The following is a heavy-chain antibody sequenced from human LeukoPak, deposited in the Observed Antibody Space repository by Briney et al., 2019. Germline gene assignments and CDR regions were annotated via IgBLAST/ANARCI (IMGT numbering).Heavy chain of an antibody. CDR3: ASYLTSIPSGMDV. CDR2: ISTDGSST. V-gene: IGHV3-74*01. J-gene: IGHJ6*02. CDR1: GFTFSTYE. Sequence: PGGSLRLSCAASGFTFSTYEMHWLRQAPGKGPVWVSRISTDGSSTSYADSVKGRFTISRDNGKNTLYLQLNSLRAEDTAVYYCASYLTSIPSGMDVWGQGTTVTVSS. D-gene: IGHD2/OR15-2a*01.